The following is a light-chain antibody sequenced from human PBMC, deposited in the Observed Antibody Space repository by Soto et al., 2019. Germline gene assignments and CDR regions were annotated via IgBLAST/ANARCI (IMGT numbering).Light chain of an antibody. CDR2: GAS. CDR3: QQYNNWPLP. V-gene: IGKV3-15*01. J-gene: IGKJ1*01. CDR1: QSVSSN. Sequence: EIVMTQSPATLSVSPGERATLSCRASQSVSSNLAWYQQKPGQAPRLLIYGASTRATGIPARFSGSGSGTAVTLTISSLQSEDFAVYYCQQYNNWPLPFGQGTKVEIK.